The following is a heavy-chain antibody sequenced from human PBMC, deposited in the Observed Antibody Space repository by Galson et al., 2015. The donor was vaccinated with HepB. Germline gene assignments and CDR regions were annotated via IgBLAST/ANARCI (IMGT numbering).Heavy chain of an antibody. D-gene: IGHD4-17*01. J-gene: IGHJ4*02. CDR1: GFTFSSYS. V-gene: IGHV3-21*01. Sequence: SLRLSCAASGFTFSSYSMNRVRQAPGKGLEWVSSISSSSSYIYYADSVKGRFTISRDNAQNSLYLQMNSLRAEDTAVYYCAREGAYGDYVEYWGQGTLVTVSS. CDR3: AREGAYGDYVEY. CDR2: ISSSSSYI.